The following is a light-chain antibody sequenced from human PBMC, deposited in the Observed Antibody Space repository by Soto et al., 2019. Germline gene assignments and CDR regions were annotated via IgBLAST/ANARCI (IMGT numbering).Light chain of an antibody. CDR3: ATWGDSLNGWV. J-gene: IGLJ3*02. V-gene: IGLV1-44*01. CDR1: SSNIGSNT. CDR2: SDN. Sequence: QAVVTQPPSASGTPGQRVTISCSGSSSNIGSNTVNWYQQLPGTAPKLLIYSDNQRPSGVPDRFSGSKSGTSASLAISGLQSEDEADYSCATWGDSLNGWVFGGGTKLTVL.